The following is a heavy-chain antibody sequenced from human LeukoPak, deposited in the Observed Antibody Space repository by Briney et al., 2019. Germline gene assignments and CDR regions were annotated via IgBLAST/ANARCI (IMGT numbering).Heavy chain of an antibody. CDR3: AKAGDFWSGYYYYYYGVDV. Sequence: PGGSLRLSCAAPGFTFSNYAMTWVRQAPGKGLEWVSAISGSGGSTYYADSVKGRFTISRDNSKNTLYLQMNSLRAEDTAVYYCAKAGDFWSGYYYYYYGVDVWGQGTTVTVSS. J-gene: IGHJ6*02. CDR1: GFTFSNYA. CDR2: ISGSGGST. V-gene: IGHV3-23*01. D-gene: IGHD3-3*01.